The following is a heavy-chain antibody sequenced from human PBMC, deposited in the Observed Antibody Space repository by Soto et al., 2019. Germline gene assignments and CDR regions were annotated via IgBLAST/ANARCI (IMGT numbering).Heavy chain of an antibody. J-gene: IGHJ4*02. D-gene: IGHD6-19*01. V-gene: IGHV3-30-3*01. CDR2: ISYDGSNK. CDR3: ARDKSPYSSGWHNRHFDY. Sequence: QVQLVESGGGVVQPGRSLRLSCAASGFTFSSYAMHWVRQAPGKGLEWVAVISYDGSNKYYADSVKGRFIISRDNSKNTYLQMNSLRAEDTAVYYCARDKSPYSSGWHNRHFDYWGQGTLVTVSS. CDR1: GFTFSSYA.